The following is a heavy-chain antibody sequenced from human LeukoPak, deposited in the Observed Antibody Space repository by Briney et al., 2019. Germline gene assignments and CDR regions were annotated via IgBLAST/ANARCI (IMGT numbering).Heavy chain of an antibody. D-gene: IGHD1-26*01. Sequence: ASVKVSCKASGYTFTTYLIHWVRQAPGQGLEWMGELHPVTGGTNYAQKFQGRVTMTRDTSTSTVYLELSSLTSEDTAVYFCTRDPANGRPDAYDIWGQGTRVTVSS. CDR2: LHPVTGGT. J-gene: IGHJ3*02. V-gene: IGHV1-46*01. CDR1: GYTFTTYL. CDR3: TRDPANGRPDAYDI.